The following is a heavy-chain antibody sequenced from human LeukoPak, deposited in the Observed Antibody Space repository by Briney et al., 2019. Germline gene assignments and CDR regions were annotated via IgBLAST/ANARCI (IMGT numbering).Heavy chain of an antibody. D-gene: IGHD2-15*01. J-gene: IGHJ6*03. CDR1: GGSISSYY. Sequence: PSETLSLTCTVSGGSISSYYWSWIRQPPGKGLEWIGYIYYNGSTNYNPSLKSRVTISVDTSKNQFSLKLSSVTAADTAVYYCARARRIYYYYYMDVWGKGTTVTVSS. V-gene: IGHV4-59*01. CDR2: IYYNGST. CDR3: ARARRIYYYYYMDV.